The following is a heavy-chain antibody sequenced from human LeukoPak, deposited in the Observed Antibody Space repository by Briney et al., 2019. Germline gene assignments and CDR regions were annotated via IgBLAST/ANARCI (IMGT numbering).Heavy chain of an antibody. D-gene: IGHD2-15*01. CDR3: ARGQLLHIYYYYYMDL. CDR2: INPNTDRT. J-gene: IGHJ6*03. V-gene: IGHV1-2*02. Sequence: ASVRVSCKASGYTFTSYGISWVRQAPGQGLEWMGWINPNTDRTDYAHSFQGRVTMTRDTSISTAYMELSRLRSDDTAVYYCARGQLLHIYYYYYMDLWGKGTTVTISS. CDR1: GYTFTSYG.